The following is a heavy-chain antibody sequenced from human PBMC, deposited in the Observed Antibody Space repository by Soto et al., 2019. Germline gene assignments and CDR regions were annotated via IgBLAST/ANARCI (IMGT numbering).Heavy chain of an antibody. Sequence: SETLSLTCTVSGGSIRSYYWSWIRQPPGKGLEWIGYIYYSGSTNYNPSLKSRVTISVDTSKNQFSLKLSSVTAADTAVYYCARSPVPYYYGSGVYGGWFDPWGQGTLVTVSS. J-gene: IGHJ5*02. CDR1: GGSIRSYY. CDR2: IYYSGST. D-gene: IGHD3-10*01. CDR3: ARSPVPYYYGSGVYGGWFDP. V-gene: IGHV4-59*01.